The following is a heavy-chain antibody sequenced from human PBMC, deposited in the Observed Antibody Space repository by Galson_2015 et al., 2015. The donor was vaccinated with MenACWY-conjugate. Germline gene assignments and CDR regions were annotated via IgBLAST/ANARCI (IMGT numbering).Heavy chain of an antibody. V-gene: IGHV3-64D*06. CDR3: VKGEYIGSLKDYFDS. J-gene: IGHJ4*02. Sequence: SLRLSCAASGFTFSSYDMHWVRQAPGRGLEYVSVISSDGDSTYYADSVKGRFTIARANSMNTLFLQMNSVRAEDTALYYCVKGEYIGSLKDYFDSWGQGTLVTVSS. D-gene: IGHD1-26*01. CDR2: ISSDGDST. CDR1: GFTFSSYD.